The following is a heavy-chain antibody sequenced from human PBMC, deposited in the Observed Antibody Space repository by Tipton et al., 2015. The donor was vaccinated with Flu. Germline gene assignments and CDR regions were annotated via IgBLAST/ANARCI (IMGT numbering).Heavy chain of an antibody. D-gene: IGHD3-10*01. J-gene: IGHJ2*01. CDR3: ARGTLSYYGSGKYWFFDL. V-gene: IGHV1-18*01. CDR2: ISAYNGNT. CDR1: GYTFTSYG. Sequence: QLVQSGAEVKKPGASVKVSCKASGYTFTSYGISWVRQAPGQGLEWMGWISAYNGNTNYAQKLQGRVTMTTDTSTSTAYMELRSLRSDDTGVYYCARGTLSYYGSGKYWFFDLWGRGTLVTVSS.